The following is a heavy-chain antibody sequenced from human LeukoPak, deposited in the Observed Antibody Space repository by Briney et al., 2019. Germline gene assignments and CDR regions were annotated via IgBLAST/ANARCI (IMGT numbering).Heavy chain of an antibody. CDR2: ISDNGAGT. CDR3: AKEEAIFGVVILFDY. Sequence: GGSLRLSCAASGFSFSNYGMSWVRQAPGKGLEWVSHISDNGAGTYYADSVKGRFTISRDNSKNTLYLQMNSLRAEDTAVYYCAKEEAIFGVVILFDYWGQGTLVTVSS. V-gene: IGHV3-23*01. CDR1: GFSFSNYG. J-gene: IGHJ4*02. D-gene: IGHD3-3*01.